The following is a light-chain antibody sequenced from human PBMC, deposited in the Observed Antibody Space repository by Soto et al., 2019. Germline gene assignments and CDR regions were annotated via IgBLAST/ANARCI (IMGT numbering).Light chain of an antibody. V-gene: IGKV3D-15*01. CDR1: QSIGRS. CDR2: GAS. CDR3: HQYNDWPLT. Sequence: EIVMTQSPATLSVSPGERVTLSCRASQSIGRSLAWYQQRPGQAPRLLIYGASTRATGTPVRFSGIGSGTEFTLTINSLQSEDFVVYYCHQYNDWPLTFGGGTKVDIK. J-gene: IGKJ4*01.